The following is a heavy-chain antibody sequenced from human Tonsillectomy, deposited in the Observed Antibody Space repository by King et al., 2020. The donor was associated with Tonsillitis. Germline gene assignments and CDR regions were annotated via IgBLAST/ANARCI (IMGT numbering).Heavy chain of an antibody. CDR3: ARVPGGTGGGFDY. V-gene: IGHV4-34*01. J-gene: IGHJ4*02. CDR2: INHSGST. CDR1: GGSFSGYY. Sequence: VQLQQWGAGLLKPSETLSLTCAVYGGSFSGYYWSWIRQPPGKGLEWIGEINHSGSTNYNPSLKSRVTISVDTSKNQFSLKLSSVTAADTAVYYCARVPGGTGGGFDYWGPGTLVTVSS. D-gene: IGHD1-1*01.